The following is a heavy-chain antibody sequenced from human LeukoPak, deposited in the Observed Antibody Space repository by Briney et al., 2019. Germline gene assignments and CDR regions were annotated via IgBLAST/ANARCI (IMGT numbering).Heavy chain of an antibody. J-gene: IGHJ3*02. CDR1: GGSIITNDYW. CDR2: IDHAGTT. CDR3: ARVPAGYSYGPKPHDAFDI. Sequence: PSETLSLTCVVSGGSIITNDYWWGWIRQPPGKGLEWIGTIDHAGTTFYNVSLKSRVTISVDTPNNQFSLRLNSVGAADTAVYYCARVPAGYSYGPKPHDAFDIWGQGTMVTVSS. D-gene: IGHD5-18*01. V-gene: IGHV4-39*01.